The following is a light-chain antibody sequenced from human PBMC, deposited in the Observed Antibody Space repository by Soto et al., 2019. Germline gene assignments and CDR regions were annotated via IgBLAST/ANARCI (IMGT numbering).Light chain of an antibody. CDR1: QSVSSSY. CDR3: QQHNDWPT. Sequence: EIVLTQSPGTLSLSPGERATLSCRASQSVSSSYLAWYQQKPGQAPRLLIYGASSRATGIPDRFSGSGSGTDFTLTISRLEPEDFAVYYCQQHNDWPTFGQGTRLEI. CDR2: GAS. J-gene: IGKJ5*01. V-gene: IGKV3-20*01.